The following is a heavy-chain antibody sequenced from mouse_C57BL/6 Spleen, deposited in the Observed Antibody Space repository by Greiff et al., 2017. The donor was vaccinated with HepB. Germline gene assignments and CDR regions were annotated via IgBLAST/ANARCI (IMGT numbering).Heavy chain of an antibody. Sequence: DVMLVESGGGLVKPGGSLKLSCAASGFTFSDYGMHWVRQAPEKGLEWVAYISSGSSTIYYADTVKGRFTISRDNAKNTLFLQMTSLRSEDTAMYYCARRATMINYYAMDYWGQGTSVTVSS. D-gene: IGHD2-4*01. J-gene: IGHJ4*01. CDR3: ARRATMINYYAMDY. CDR1: GFTFSDYG. CDR2: ISSGSSTI. V-gene: IGHV5-17*01.